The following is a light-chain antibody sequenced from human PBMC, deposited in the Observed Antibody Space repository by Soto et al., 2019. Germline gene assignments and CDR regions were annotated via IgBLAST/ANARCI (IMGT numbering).Light chain of an antibody. CDR3: ASYASSNTVL. J-gene: IGLJ2*01. CDR2: DVS. CDR1: SSDIGGYNY. V-gene: IGLV2-14*03. Sequence: QSALTQPASVSGSPGQSITISSTGTSSDIGGYNYVSWYQQHPGKAPKLMIYDVSDRPSGVSNRFSGSKSGNTASLTISGLQAEDEADYYCASYASSNTVLFGGGTKLTVL.